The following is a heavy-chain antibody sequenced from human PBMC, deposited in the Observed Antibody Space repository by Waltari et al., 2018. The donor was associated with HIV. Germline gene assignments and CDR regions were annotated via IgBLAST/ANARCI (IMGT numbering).Heavy chain of an antibody. CDR3: ARDLYSSGWGYFDY. CDR1: GCTFSSYW. J-gene: IGHJ4*02. V-gene: IGHV3-7*01. CDR2: RKQDGSEK. D-gene: IGHD6-19*01. Sequence: EVQLLESGGGLVQPGGSLRTSCVASGCTFSSYWMSWVRQAPGKGLECVANRKQDGSEKYYVDSVKGRFTISRDNAKNSLYLQMNSLRAEDTAVYYCARDLYSSGWGYFDYWGQGTLVTVSS.